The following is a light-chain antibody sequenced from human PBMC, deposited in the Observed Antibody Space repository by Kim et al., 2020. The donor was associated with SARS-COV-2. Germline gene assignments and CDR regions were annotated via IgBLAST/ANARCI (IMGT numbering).Light chain of an antibody. J-gene: IGKJ1*01. CDR2: GAS. CDR1: QSVSNRY. V-gene: IGKV3-20*01. CDR3: QQYDDTRT. Sequence: LSPGERATLSGRASQSVSNRYLAWYKQKPGQAPRLLIDGASSRATGIPDRFSGSGSGTDFTVTISRLEPEDSAVYYCQQYDDTRTFGQGTKVDIK.